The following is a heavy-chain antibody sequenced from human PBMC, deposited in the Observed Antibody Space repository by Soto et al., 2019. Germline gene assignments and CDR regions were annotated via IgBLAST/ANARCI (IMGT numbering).Heavy chain of an antibody. D-gene: IGHD3-22*01. CDR2: INHSGST. J-gene: IGHJ4*02. V-gene: IGHV4-34*01. CDR1: GGSFSGYY. Sequence: SETLSLTCAVYGGSFSGYYWSWIRQPPGKGLEWIGEINHSGSTNYNPSLKSRVTISVDTSKNQFSLKLSSVTAADTAVYYCAGLYPYESSGYHLNYWGQGTQVTVSS. CDR3: AGLYPYESSGYHLNY.